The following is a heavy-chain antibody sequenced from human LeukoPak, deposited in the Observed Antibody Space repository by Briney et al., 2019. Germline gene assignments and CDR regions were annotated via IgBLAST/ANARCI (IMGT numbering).Heavy chain of an antibody. CDR3: ARRVGRWFGERAYYYNYMDV. D-gene: IGHD3-10*01. CDR1: GYSISNGYY. J-gene: IGHJ6*03. CDR2: TYHSGTS. V-gene: IGHV4-38-2*02. Sequence: PSETLSLTCTVSGYSISNGYYWGWIRRPPGKGLEWIGTTYHSGTSYYNPSLKSRVTISVDTSKNQFSLRLSSVTAADTAVYYCARRVGRWFGERAYYYNYMDVWGKGTTVTISS.